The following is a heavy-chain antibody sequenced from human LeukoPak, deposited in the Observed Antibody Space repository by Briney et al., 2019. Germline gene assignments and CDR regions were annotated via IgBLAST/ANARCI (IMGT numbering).Heavy chain of an antibody. D-gene: IGHD1-1*01. Sequence: SQTLSLTCAISGDSVSINSAAWNWLRQSPSRGLEWLGRTYYRSKWYNDYAVSVKSRITINPDTSKNQYSLQLNSVTPEDAAVYYCARGPQLVGYYYIDVWDKGTTVTVSS. CDR2: TYYRSKWYN. V-gene: IGHV6-1*01. CDR1: GDSVSINSAA. J-gene: IGHJ6*03. CDR3: ARGPQLVGYYYIDV.